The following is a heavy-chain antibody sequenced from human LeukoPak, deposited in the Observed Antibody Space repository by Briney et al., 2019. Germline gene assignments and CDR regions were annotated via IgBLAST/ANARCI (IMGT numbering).Heavy chain of an antibody. D-gene: IGHD3-10*01. CDR1: GFTFSGYW. V-gene: IGHV3-7*01. CDR2: IKGDESKK. CDR3: ARDSNPRGGYDAFDF. J-gene: IGHJ3*01. Sequence: GESLQISCAASGFTFSGYWMTWVRQAPGKGLEWVANIKGDESKKYYVDSVKGRFTISRDNAKNSLYLQMNSLRAEDTAVYYCARDSNPRGGYDAFDFWGQGTLVTVSS.